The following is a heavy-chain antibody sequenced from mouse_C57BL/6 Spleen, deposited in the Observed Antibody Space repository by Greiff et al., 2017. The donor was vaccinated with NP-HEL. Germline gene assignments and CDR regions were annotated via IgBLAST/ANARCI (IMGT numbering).Heavy chain of an antibody. J-gene: IGHJ2*01. Sequence: EVKLMESGGGLVKPGGSLKLSCAASGFTFSDYGMHWVRQAPEKGLEWVAYISSGSSTIYYADTVKGRFTISRDNAKNTLFLQMTSLRSEDTAMYYCARMYYSNYYFDYWGQGTTLTVSS. D-gene: IGHD2-5*01. V-gene: IGHV5-17*01. CDR1: GFTFSDYG. CDR3: ARMYYSNYYFDY. CDR2: ISSGSSTI.